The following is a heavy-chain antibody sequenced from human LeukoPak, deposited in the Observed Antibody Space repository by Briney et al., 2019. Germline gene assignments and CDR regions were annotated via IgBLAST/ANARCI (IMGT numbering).Heavy chain of an antibody. CDR3: AKAFFLVVGGFDY. J-gene: IGHJ4*02. D-gene: IGHD3-16*01. CDR1: GFTFSSYA. CDR2: ISGSGGST. Sequence: GGSLRLSCAASGFTFSSYAMSWVRQAPGKGLEWVSAISGSGGSTYYADSVKGRFTISRDNSKNTLYLQMNSLRPEDTAVYYCAKAFFLVVGGFDYWGQGTLVTVSS. V-gene: IGHV3-23*01.